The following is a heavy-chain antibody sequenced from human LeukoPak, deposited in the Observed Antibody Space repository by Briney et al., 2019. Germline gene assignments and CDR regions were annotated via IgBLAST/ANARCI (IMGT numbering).Heavy chain of an antibody. Sequence: PSETLSLTCTVSGGSISSYYWSWIRQPPGKGLEWIGYIYYSGSTNYNPSLKSRVTISVDTSKNQFSLKLSSVTAADTAVYYCARFFYVGATWGYFQHWGQGTLVTVSS. D-gene: IGHD1-26*01. CDR2: IYYSGST. J-gene: IGHJ1*01. V-gene: IGHV4-59*01. CDR3: ARFFYVGATWGYFQH. CDR1: GGSISSYY.